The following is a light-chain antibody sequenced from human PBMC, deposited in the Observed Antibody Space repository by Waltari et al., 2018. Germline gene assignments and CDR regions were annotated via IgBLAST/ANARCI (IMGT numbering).Light chain of an antibody. CDR3: QQLKSYPRT. V-gene: IGKV1-9*01. CDR2: SAS. CDR1: QGIITY. Sequence: DIQLTQSPSFLSASVGDRVNITCRASQGIITYLAWYQQKPGKAPKVLIYSASTLQSGVPSRFSGSGSGTEFTLTISSLQPEDFATYYCQQLKSYPRTFGQGTKLEIK. J-gene: IGKJ2*02.